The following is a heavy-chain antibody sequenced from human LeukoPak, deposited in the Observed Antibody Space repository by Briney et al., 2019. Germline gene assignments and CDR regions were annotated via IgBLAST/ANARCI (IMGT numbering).Heavy chain of an antibody. CDR3: AKGRMIPAALDY. Sequence: PGGSLRLSCAASGFIFSSYAMSWVRQAPGKGLEWVSVITGSGATTYYADSVKGRFTISGDNAKNTLYLQMSSLRAEDTAVYYCAKGRMIPAALDYWGQGTLVTVSS. CDR1: GFIFSSYA. CDR2: ITGSGATT. V-gene: IGHV3-23*01. D-gene: IGHD2-2*01. J-gene: IGHJ4*02.